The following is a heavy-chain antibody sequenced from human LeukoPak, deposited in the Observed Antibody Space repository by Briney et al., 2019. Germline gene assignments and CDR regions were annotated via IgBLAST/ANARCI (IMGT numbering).Heavy chain of an antibody. CDR1: GFTFSSYA. J-gene: IGHJ4*02. CDR3: AKDVGSYSSGYYVY. D-gene: IGHD3-22*01. V-gene: IGHV3-23*01. CDR2: MSGSGGST. Sequence: GGSLRLSCAASGFTFSSYAMSWVRQAPGKGLEWVSAMSGSGGSTYYADSVKGRFTISRDNSRSTLYLQMNSLRAEDTAVYYCAKDVGSYSSGYYVYWGQGTLVTVSS.